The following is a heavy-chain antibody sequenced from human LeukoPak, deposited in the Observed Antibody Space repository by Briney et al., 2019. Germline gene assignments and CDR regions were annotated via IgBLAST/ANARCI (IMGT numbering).Heavy chain of an antibody. CDR1: GFTFSSYA. D-gene: IGHD6-13*01. CDR3: AKDSPVATV. J-gene: IGHJ4*02. CDR2: IFGSGGST. V-gene: IGHV3-23*01. Sequence: GGSLRLSCAASGFTFSSYAMYWVRQAPGKGLEWVSGIFGSGGSTHYADSVKGRFTISRDNSQNTVYLQMNSLRAEDTAVYYCAKDSPVATVWGQGTLVTVSS.